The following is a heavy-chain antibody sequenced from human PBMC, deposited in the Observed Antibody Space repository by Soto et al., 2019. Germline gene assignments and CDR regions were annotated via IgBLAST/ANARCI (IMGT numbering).Heavy chain of an antibody. CDR2: IYQSGVT. CDR1: GGSISSYY. J-gene: IGHJ5*02. D-gene: IGHD6-19*01. Sequence: SETLSLTCTVSGGSISSYYWSWIRQPPGKGLEWIGFIYQSGVTSYNPSLASRVSISLDRSNNQCSLKLKSVTAADTAVYFCAGMPYTSGLRFDPWGPGTLVTVSS. CDR3: AGMPYTSGLRFDP. V-gene: IGHV4-59*04.